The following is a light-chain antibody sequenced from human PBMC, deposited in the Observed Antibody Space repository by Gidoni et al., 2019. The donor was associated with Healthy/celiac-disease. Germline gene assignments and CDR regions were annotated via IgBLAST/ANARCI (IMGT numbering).Light chain of an antibody. CDR3: CSYAGSGGWV. V-gene: IGLV2-11*01. Sequence: QSALTQPRSVSGFPGQSVTISCTGTSSDVGGYNYVSWYQQHPGKAPKLMIYDVSKRPSGVPDRFSGSKSGNTASLTISGLQAEDEADYYCCSYAGSGGWVFGGGTKLTVL. J-gene: IGLJ3*02. CDR1: SSDVGGYNY. CDR2: DVS.